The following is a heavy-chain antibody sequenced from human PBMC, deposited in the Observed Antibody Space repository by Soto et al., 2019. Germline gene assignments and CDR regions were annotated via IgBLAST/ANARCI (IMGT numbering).Heavy chain of an antibody. CDR1: GFTFSSYG. Sequence: QVQLVESGGGVVQPGRSLRLSCAASGFTFSSYGMHWVRQAPGKGLEWVAVIWYDGSNKYYADSVKGRFTISRDNSKNTLYLQMNSLRAEDTAVYYCARARPAIYGSGSYYGLDYWGQGTLVTVSS. J-gene: IGHJ4*02. CDR3: ARARPAIYGSGSYYGLDY. CDR2: IWYDGSNK. V-gene: IGHV3-33*01. D-gene: IGHD3-10*01.